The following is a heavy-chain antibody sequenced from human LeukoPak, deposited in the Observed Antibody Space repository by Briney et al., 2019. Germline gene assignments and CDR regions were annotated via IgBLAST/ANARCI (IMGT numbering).Heavy chain of an antibody. CDR3: ARDHNYAFDN. V-gene: IGHV3-48*04. Sequence: PGGSLRLSCAASGFPFNDYSMNWVRQASGKGLEWISYIGISSGNTKYADSVKGRFTISGDNAKNSLYLQMNNLRVEDTAVYYCARDHNYAFDNWGQGTLVTVSS. CDR2: IGISSGNT. CDR1: GFPFNDYS. D-gene: IGHD1-1*01. J-gene: IGHJ4*02.